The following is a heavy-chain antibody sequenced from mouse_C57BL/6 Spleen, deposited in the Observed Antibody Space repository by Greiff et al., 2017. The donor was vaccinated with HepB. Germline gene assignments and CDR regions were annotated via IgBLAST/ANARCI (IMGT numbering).Heavy chain of an antibody. CDR1: GYTFTSYW. J-gene: IGHJ1*03. D-gene: IGHD2-3*01. CDR2: IDPSDSYT. Sequence: VQLQQPGAELVRPGTSVKLSCKASGYTFTSYWMHWVKQRPGQGLEWIGVIDPSDSYTNYNQKFKGKATLTVDTSSSTAYMQLSSLTSEDSAVYYCARKSYDGYSYWYFDVWGTGTTVTVSS. CDR3: ARKSYDGYSYWYFDV. V-gene: IGHV1-59*01.